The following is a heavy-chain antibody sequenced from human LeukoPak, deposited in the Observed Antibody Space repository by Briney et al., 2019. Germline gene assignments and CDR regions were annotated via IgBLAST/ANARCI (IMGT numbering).Heavy chain of an antibody. CDR3: ARLSSGHYYYYYMDV. CDR2: IYTSGST. D-gene: IGHD3-22*01. J-gene: IGHJ6*03. Sequence: TSETLSLTCTVSGGSISSYYWSWIRQPARKGLEWIGRIYTSGSTNYNPSLKSRVTMSVDTSKNQFSLKLSSVTAADTAVYYCARLSSGHYYYYYMDVWGKGTTVTVSS. CDR1: GGSISSYY. V-gene: IGHV4-4*07.